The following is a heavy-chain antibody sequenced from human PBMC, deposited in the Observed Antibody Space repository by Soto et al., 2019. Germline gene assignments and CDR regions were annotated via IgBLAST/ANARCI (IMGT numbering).Heavy chain of an antibody. CDR3: ARDRGGSHRLFDY. J-gene: IGHJ4*02. V-gene: IGHV3-11*06. CDR1: GFTFSDYY. Sequence: QVQLVDSGGGLVEPGGSLRLSCAASGFTFSDYYMSWIRQAPGKGLEWVSYINSSTAYTNYADSVKGRFTISRDNAKNSLYLQMNSLRAEDTAVYYCARDRGGSHRLFDYWGQGTLVTVSS. CDR2: INSSTAYT. D-gene: IGHD1-26*01.